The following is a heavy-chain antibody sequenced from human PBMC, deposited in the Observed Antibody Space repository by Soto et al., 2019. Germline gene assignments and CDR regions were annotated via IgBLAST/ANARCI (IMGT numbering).Heavy chain of an antibody. CDR2: IYYSGST. J-gene: IGHJ3*02. CDR3: ARAKTDAFDI. V-gene: IGHV4-59*01. CDR1: GGSISSYY. Sequence: PSETLSLTCTVSGGSISSYYWSWIRQPPGKGLEWIGYIYYSGSTNYNPSLKSRVTISVDTSKNQFSLTLSSVTAADTAVYHCARAKTDAFDIGDQGTMVTVSS.